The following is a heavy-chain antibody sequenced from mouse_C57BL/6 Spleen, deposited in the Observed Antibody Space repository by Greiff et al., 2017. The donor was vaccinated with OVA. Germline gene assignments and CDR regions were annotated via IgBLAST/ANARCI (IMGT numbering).Heavy chain of an antibody. D-gene: IGHD1-1*01. J-gene: IGHJ2*01. Sequence: EVQLQESGPELVKPGASVKIPCKASGYTFTDYNMDWVKQSHGKSLEWIGDINPNNGGTIYNQKFKGKATLTVDKSSSTAYMELRSLTSEDTAVYYCARRALYYGSSYFDYWGQGTTRTVSS. CDR2: INPNNGGT. CDR3: ARRALYYGSSYFDY. V-gene: IGHV1-18*01. CDR1: GYTFTDYN.